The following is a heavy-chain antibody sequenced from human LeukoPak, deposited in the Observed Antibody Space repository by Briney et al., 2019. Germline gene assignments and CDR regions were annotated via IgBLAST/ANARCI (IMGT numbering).Heavy chain of an antibody. D-gene: IGHD3-16*01. Sequence: SETLSLTCTVSGGSISSYYWSWVRQPPGKGRGGVGYIYYSGSTNYNPSLKSRVTISVDTSKNQFSLKLSSVTAADTAMYYCARFDYDYVWGSYSDYWGQGTLVTVSS. CDR3: ARFDYDYVWGSYSDY. CDR1: GGSISSYY. CDR2: IYYSGST. J-gene: IGHJ4*02. V-gene: IGHV4-59*01.